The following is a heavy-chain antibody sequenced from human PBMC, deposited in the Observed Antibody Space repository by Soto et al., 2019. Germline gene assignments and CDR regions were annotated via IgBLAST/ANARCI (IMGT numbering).Heavy chain of an antibody. CDR1: GFTFSSYS. CDR3: PRAPTTGFTADYDMVV. J-gene: IGHJ6*02. D-gene: IGHD4-17*01. V-gene: IGHV3-21*01. CDR2: ISSSSSYI. Sequence: GGSLRLSCAASGFTFSSYSMNWVRQASGKGLEWVSSISSSSSYIYYADSVKGRFTISRDNAKNSLYLQMNSLSAEDTAVYYCPRAPTTGFTADYDMVVSCQGTSVTV.